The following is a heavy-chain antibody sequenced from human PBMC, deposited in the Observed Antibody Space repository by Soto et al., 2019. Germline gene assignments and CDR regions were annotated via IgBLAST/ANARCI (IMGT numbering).Heavy chain of an antibody. J-gene: IGHJ4*02. D-gene: IGHD4-17*01. CDR3: ARGPTVTTDY. CDR1: GGSISSDVYY. V-gene: IGHV4-30-4*01. Sequence: QVQLQESGPGLVKPSQTLSLTCTVSGGSISSDVYYWSWFRQPPGKGLEWIGYIYSSGSTYYNPSLKSPVSISVDTSQDQFSLKLSSVTAADTAVYYCARGPTVTTDYWGQGALVTVSS. CDR2: IYSSGST.